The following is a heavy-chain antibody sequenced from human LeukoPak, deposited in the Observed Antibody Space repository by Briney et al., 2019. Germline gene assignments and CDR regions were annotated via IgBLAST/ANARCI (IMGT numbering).Heavy chain of an antibody. CDR3: ARAGTYSSGPSDY. V-gene: IGHV4-34*01. D-gene: IGHD3-22*01. CDR1: GGSFSGYY. J-gene: IGHJ4*02. CDR2: INHSGST. Sequence: SETLSLTCAVYGGSFSGYYWSWIRQSPGKGLEWIGEINHSGSTNYNPSLKSRVTISVDTSKNQFSLKLSSVTAADTAVYYCARAGTYSSGPSDYWGQGTLVTVSS.